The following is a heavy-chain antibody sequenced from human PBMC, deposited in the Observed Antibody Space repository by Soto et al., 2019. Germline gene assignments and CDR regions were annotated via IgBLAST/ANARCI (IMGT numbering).Heavy chain of an antibody. CDR1: GFTFSDPA. Sequence: EVQLVESGGGLVQPGGSLKLSCAASGFTFSDPAMHWVRQASGKGLEWVGRIRSKANSYATAYAESVKGRFTITRDDSKTTAYLQMNSLKTEDTAVYFCTSSGSYYFDHWGQGTLVTVSS. CDR3: TSSGSYYFDH. V-gene: IGHV3-73*02. CDR2: IRSKANSYAT. D-gene: IGHD1-26*01. J-gene: IGHJ4*02.